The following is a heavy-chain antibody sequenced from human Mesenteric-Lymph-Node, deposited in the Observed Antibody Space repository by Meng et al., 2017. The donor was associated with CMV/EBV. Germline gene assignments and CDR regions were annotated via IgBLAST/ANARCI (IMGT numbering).Heavy chain of an antibody. Sequence: SETLSLTCTVSGDSISGYYWNWIRQPPGKGLEWIGYIYYSGSTNYNPSLKSRVTISVDTSKNQFSLKLSSVTAADTAVYYCARSSITIFGVVIPFDPWGQGTLVTVSS. D-gene: IGHD3-3*01. J-gene: IGHJ5*02. CDR3: ARSSITIFGVVIPFDP. CDR2: IYYSGST. V-gene: IGHV4-59*08. CDR1: GDSISGYY.